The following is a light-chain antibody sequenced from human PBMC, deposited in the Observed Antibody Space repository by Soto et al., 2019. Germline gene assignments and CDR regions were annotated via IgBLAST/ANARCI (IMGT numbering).Light chain of an antibody. CDR3: QSYDSSLSGYV. Sequence: QSVLTQPPSVSGAPGQRVTISCTGSSSNIGAGYDVHWYQQLPGTAPKLLIYVNNNRPSGVPGRFSGSKSGTSASLAITGLQAEDEADYYCQSYDSSLSGYVFGTGTKVTVL. CDR1: SSNIGAGYD. J-gene: IGLJ1*01. V-gene: IGLV1-40*01. CDR2: VNN.